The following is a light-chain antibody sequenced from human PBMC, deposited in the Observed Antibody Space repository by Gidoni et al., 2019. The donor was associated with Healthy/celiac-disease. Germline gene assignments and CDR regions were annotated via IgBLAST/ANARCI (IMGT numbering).Light chain of an antibody. CDR2: AAA. V-gene: IGKV1-39*01. CDR3: QQSYSTPRCS. Sequence: DIQMNQSPSSLSASVGDRVTITSRASQSISSYLNWYQQKPGKAPKLLIYAAASLQSGVPSRFSGSGSGTDFTLTISSLQPEDFATYYCQQSYSTPRCSFGQGTKLEIK. J-gene: IGKJ2*04. CDR1: QSISSY.